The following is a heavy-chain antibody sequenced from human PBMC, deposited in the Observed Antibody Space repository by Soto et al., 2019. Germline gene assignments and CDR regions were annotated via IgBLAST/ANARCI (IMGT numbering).Heavy chain of an antibody. CDR1: GGSFSGYY. CDR2: INHSGST. J-gene: IGHJ6*03. Sequence: QVQLQQWGAGLLKPSETLSLTCAVYGGSFSGYYWSGIRQPPGKGLEWIGEINHSGSTNYNPSLKRRVIISVDTAKTQSSLQLSSVTAAAAAVYSCATGGYDYVWGTPPCDYYHNDDWGKGTTVSVSS. D-gene: IGHD3-16*01. V-gene: IGHV4-34*01. CDR3: ATGGYDYVWGTPPCDYYHNDD.